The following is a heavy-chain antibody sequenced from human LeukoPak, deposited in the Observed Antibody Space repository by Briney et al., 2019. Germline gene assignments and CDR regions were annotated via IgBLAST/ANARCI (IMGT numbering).Heavy chain of an antibody. CDR1: GGSISSYY. J-gene: IGHJ2*01. V-gene: IGHV4-59*01. CDR3: ARGGAVTTLWYFDL. D-gene: IGHD4-17*01. Sequence: KPSETLSLTCTVSGGSISSYYWSWIRQPPGKGLEWIGYIYYSGSTNYNPSLKGRVTISVDTSKNQFSLKLSSVTAADTAVYYCARGGAVTTLWYFDLWGRGTLVTVSS. CDR2: IYYSGST.